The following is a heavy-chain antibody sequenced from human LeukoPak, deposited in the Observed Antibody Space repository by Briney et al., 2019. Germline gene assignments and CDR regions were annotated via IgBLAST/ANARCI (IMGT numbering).Heavy chain of an antibody. CDR2: ISYDGSNK. D-gene: IGHD2-2*01. CDR1: GFTFSSYA. CDR3: ARDTSSEGYYQFDY. Sequence: GGSLRLSCAASGFTFSSYAMHWVRQAPGKGLEWVAVISYDGSNKYYADSVKGRFTISRDNSKNTLYLQMNSLRAEDTAVYYCARDTSSEGYYQFDYWGQGTLVTVSS. V-gene: IGHV3-30-3*01. J-gene: IGHJ4*02.